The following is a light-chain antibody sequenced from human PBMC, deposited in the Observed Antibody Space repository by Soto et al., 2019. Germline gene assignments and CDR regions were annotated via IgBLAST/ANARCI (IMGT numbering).Light chain of an antibody. Sequence: DIQMTQSPSSLSASVGDRVSITCRASQNINNYLNWHQQKPGKAPKLLLYAASILHSGVPSRFSGSGSGTDFTLTISSLQPEDFATYYCQQSYSTPITFGQGTRLEIK. CDR3: QQSYSTPIT. V-gene: IGKV1-39*01. CDR2: AAS. J-gene: IGKJ5*01. CDR1: QNINNY.